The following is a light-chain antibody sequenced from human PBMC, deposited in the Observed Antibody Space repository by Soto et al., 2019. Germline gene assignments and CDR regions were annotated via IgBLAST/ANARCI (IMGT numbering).Light chain of an antibody. J-gene: IGKJ1*01. V-gene: IGKV3-20*01. CDR3: QHYGKSPWT. Sequence: VLPQSPATLSLSPGEGATLSCRASQSINTYLAWYQQKPGQAPRLLIYDASNRATGIPARFSGSGSGTDFTLTISRLEPEDFAVYYCQHYGKSPWTFVQGTQGGYQ. CDR1: QSINTY. CDR2: DAS.